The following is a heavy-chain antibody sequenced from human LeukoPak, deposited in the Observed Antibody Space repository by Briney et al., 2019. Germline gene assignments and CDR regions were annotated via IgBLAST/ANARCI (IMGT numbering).Heavy chain of an antibody. D-gene: IGHD2-15*01. CDR2: INTSGGST. Sequence: GGSLRLSCAASGFTFSSYGMSWVRQAPGKGLEWVSAINTSGGSTYYADSVKGRFTISRDNSKNTLYLQMNSLRAEDTAIYYCAKNGDRGAYCSGGSCYPYFYYYMDVWGKGTTVTISS. CDR1: GFTFSSYG. V-gene: IGHV3-23*01. CDR3: AKNGDRGAYCSGGSCYPYFYYYMDV. J-gene: IGHJ6*03.